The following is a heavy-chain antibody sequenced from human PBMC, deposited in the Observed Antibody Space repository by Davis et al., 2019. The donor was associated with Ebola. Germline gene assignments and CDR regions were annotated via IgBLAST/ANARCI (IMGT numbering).Heavy chain of an antibody. Sequence: GESLNISCAASGFVFSNYGMHWVRQAPGKWLEWVAFIRYDGSFSYYAGSVKGRFTISRDNSKGTLYLQMNSLRAEDTAVYYCARAAPDNSGDYWGQGTLVTVSS. CDR1: GFVFSNYG. J-gene: IGHJ4*02. V-gene: IGHV3-30*02. D-gene: IGHD1-14*01. CDR2: IRYDGSFS. CDR3: ARAAPDNSGDY.